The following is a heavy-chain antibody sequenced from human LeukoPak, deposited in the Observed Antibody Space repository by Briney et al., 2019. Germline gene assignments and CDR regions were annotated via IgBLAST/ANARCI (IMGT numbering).Heavy chain of an antibody. D-gene: IGHD2-2*01. CDR3: AKTSKSAIAGDY. V-gene: IGHV3-30-3*02. J-gene: IGHJ4*02. CDR2: ISYDGSNK. CDR1: GFTFSSYA. Sequence: GGSLRLSCAASGFTFSSYAMHWVRQAPGKGLEWVAVISYDGSNKYYADSVKGRFTISRDNSKNTLYLQMNSLRVEDTAVYVCAKTSKSAIAGDYWGQGTLVTVSS.